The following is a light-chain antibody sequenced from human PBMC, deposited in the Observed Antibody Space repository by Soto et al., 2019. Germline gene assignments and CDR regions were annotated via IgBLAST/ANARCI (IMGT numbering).Light chain of an antibody. CDR3: QQYGSSYT. Sequence: EIVLTQSPGTLSLSPGERATLSCRASQCVSSTYLAWYQQKPGQAPRLLIYSASRRATGIPDRFSGSGSGTDFTLTISRLEPEDFAVYYCQQYGSSYTFGQGTKLEIK. CDR1: QCVSSTY. J-gene: IGKJ2*01. V-gene: IGKV3-20*01. CDR2: SAS.